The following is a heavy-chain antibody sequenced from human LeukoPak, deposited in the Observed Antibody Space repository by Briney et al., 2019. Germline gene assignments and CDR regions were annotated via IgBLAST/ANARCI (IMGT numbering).Heavy chain of an antibody. D-gene: IGHD3-16*02. CDR3: VKDRLIRGRWGELSN. J-gene: IGHJ4*02. CDR2: ITTESGAI. V-gene: IGHV3-48*04. Sequence: PGGSLRLPCAASGFTFSAYSMSWVRQAPGKGLDCISYITTESGAIFYADSVKGRFTISRDDAKSTLYLQMNSLRVEDTAVYYCVKDRLIRGRWGELSNWGQGALVTVSS. CDR1: GFTFSAYS.